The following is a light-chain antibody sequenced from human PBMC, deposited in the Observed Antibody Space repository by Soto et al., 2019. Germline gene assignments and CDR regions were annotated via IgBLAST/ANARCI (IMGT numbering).Light chain of an antibody. CDR3: SSSGDTYTVV. J-gene: IGLJ3*02. CDR2: DVS. CDR1: SSDVGGYDF. Sequence: QSALTQPRSVSGSPGQSVTISCTGTSSDVGGYDFVSWYQHHPGKAPKVLIFDVSKRPSGVPDRFSGSKSGNTASLTIFGLQADDEVDYYCSSSGDTYTVVFGGGTKLTVL. V-gene: IGLV2-11*01.